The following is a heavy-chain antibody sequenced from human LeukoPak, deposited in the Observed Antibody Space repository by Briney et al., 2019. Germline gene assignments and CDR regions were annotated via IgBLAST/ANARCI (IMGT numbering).Heavy chain of an antibody. CDR3: ARAAGVAYYWYFDL. D-gene: IGHD3-16*01. Sequence: GGSLRLSCAASGFTFSSYEMNWVRQAPGKGLEWVSYISSSGSTIYYADSVKGRFTISRDNAKNSLYLQMNSLRAEDTAVYYRARAAGVAYYWYFDLWGRGTLVTVSS. CDR1: GFTFSSYE. V-gene: IGHV3-48*03. CDR2: ISSSGSTI. J-gene: IGHJ2*01.